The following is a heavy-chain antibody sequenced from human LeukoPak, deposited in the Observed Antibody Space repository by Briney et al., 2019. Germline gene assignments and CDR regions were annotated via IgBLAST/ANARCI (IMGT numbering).Heavy chain of an antibody. CDR1: GFTFSWNW. V-gene: IGHV3-7*01. D-gene: IGHD3-16*01. CDR3: ARAYS. CDR2: IKPDGSEI. Sequence: QPGGSLRLSCAASGFTFSWNWMSWVRQTPGKGLEWVASIKPDGSEIYYVDSVKGRFTISRDNAKNSLYLQMDSLRGEDTALYYCARAYSWGQGTLVTVSS. J-gene: IGHJ5*02.